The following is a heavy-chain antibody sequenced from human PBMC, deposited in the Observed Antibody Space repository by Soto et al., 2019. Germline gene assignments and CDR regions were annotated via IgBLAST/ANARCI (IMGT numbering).Heavy chain of an antibody. CDR3: ARDRRYFDWLGVGGAYYYYGMDV. Sequence: GGSLRLSCAASGFTFSSYWMSWVRQAPGKGLEWVANIKQDGSEKYYVDSVKGRFTISRDNAKNSLYLQMNSLRAEDTAVYYCARDRRYFDWLGVGGAYYYYGMDVWGQGTRGTVS. CDR1: GFTFSSYW. J-gene: IGHJ6*02. D-gene: IGHD3-9*01. V-gene: IGHV3-7*01. CDR2: IKQDGSEK.